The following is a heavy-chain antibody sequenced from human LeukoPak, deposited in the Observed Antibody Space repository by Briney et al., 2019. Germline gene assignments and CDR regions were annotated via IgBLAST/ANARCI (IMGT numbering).Heavy chain of an antibody. D-gene: IGHD3-10*01. CDR2: ITGLSTYI. CDR3: AKDESRVRGVIRDAFDF. Sequence: GGSLRLSCAASGFIFRSYSMNWVRQAPGKGLEWVSSITGLSTYIYYADSVKGRFAISRDNAKKSLYLQMNSLRVDDTAVYYCAKDESRVRGVIRDAFDFWGQGTLVTVSS. V-gene: IGHV3-21*01. J-gene: IGHJ3*01. CDR1: GFIFRSYS.